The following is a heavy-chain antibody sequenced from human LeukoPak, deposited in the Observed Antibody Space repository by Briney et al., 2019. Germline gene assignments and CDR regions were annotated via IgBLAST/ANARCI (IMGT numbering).Heavy chain of an antibody. CDR1: GFTFSSYS. CDR3: ARGDGYHQFDS. V-gene: IGHV3-48*02. D-gene: IGHD5-24*01. Sequence: PGGSLRLSCVVSGFTFSSYSMNWVRQAPGKGLEWVSFMSSGNGIKYYGESGKGRCTISRDDAHNSLYLHLSGLRDEDTAVYYCARGDGYHQFDSWGQGVLVTVSS. CDR2: MSSGNGIK. J-gene: IGHJ4*02.